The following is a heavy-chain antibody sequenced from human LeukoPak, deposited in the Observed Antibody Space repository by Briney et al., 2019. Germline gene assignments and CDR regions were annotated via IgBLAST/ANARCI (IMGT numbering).Heavy chain of an antibody. V-gene: IGHV4-61*02. Sequence: SETLSLTCTVSGGSISSGSYYWSWIRQPAGKGLEWIGRIYTSGSTNYNPSLKSRVTISVDTSKNQFSLKLSSVTAADTAVYYCVTYGMDVWGQGTTVTVSS. CDR2: IYTSGST. CDR3: VTYGMDV. J-gene: IGHJ6*02. CDR1: GGSISSGSYY.